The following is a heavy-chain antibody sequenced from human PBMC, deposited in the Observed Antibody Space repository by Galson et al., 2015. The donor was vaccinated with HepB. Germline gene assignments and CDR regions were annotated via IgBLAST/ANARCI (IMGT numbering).Heavy chain of an antibody. CDR2: INPSGGSR. D-gene: IGHD3-10*01. J-gene: IGHJ6*02. CDR1: GYTFTSYY. Sequence: SVKVSCKASGYTFTSYYMHWVRQAPGQGLEWMGIINPSGGSRTYAQKLQGRVTMTRDTSTSTVYMELSSLRSEDTAVYYCARGPLGSPGRNYYYGMDVWGQGTTVTVSS. CDR3: ARGPLGSPGRNYYYGMDV. V-gene: IGHV1-46*04.